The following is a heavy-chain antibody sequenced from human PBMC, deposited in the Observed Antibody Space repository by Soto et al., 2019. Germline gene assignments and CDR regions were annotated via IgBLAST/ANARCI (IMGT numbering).Heavy chain of an antibody. J-gene: IGHJ4*02. CDR3: ARARRYNLISGPYYFDY. V-gene: IGHV4-59*01. CDR1: GDSMSPYY. CDR2: IYYTGST. D-gene: IGHD1-20*01. Sequence: QVQLQESGPGLVKPSETLSLTCTVSGDSMSPYYWSWIRQPPGKGLEWIGFIYYTGSTNYNPSLKSRVTLSVDMSKKQFSLELSSATAADTAVYHCARARRYNLISGPYYFDYWGQGTLVTVSS.